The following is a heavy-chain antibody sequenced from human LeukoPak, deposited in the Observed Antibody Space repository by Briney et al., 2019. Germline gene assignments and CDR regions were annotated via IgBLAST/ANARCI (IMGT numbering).Heavy chain of an antibody. CDR1: GGTFSSYA. CDR2: IIPILDIT. CDR3: ARDHKDYYDSSGQENAFDI. J-gene: IGHJ3*02. D-gene: IGHD3-22*01. Sequence: SVKVSCKASGGTFSSYAISWVRQAPGQGLEWMGRIIPILDITNYAQKFQGRVAITADESTSTAYMELSSLRSEDTAVYYCARDHKDYYDSSGQENAFDIWGQGTMVTVSS. V-gene: IGHV1-69*04.